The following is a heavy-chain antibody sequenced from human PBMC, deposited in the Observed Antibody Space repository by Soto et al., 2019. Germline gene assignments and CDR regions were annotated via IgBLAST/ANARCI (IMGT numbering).Heavy chain of an antibody. D-gene: IGHD2-2*01. J-gene: IGHJ3*02. CDR1: GYTFTSYA. CDR2: INAGNGNT. Sequence: ASVKVSCKASGYTFTSYAMHWVRQAPGQRLEWMGWINAGNGNTKYSQKFQGRVTITRDTSARTAYMELSSLRSEDTAVYYCARVKGVKQGRIVVVPAAPFGAFDIWGQGTMVTVSS. V-gene: IGHV1-3*01. CDR3: ARVKGVKQGRIVVVPAAPFGAFDI.